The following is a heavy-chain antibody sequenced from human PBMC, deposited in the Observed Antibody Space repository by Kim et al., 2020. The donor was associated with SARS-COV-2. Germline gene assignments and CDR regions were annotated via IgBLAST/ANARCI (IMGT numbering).Heavy chain of an antibody. V-gene: IGHV3-43*01. Sequence: GSVRGRFTISRDNTKNSLYLQMDSLTPEDTSLYYCVKQTSCGSAWAGFDYWGQGTLVTVSS. CDR3: VKQTSCGSAWAGFDY. D-gene: IGHD6-25*01. J-gene: IGHJ4*02.